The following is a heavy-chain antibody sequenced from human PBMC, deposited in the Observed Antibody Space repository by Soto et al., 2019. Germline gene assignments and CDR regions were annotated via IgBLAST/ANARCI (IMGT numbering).Heavy chain of an antibody. CDR2: IYHSGST. Sequence: SETLSLTCAVSSGSISSGNWWSWVRQPPGKGLEWIGEIYHSGSTNYNPSLKSRVTISVDKSKNQFSLKLSSVTAADTAVYFCAGNNDSGDYQGYEYWGQGTLVTVSS. V-gene: IGHV4-4*02. CDR3: AGNNDSGDYQGYEY. CDR1: SGSISSGNW. D-gene: IGHD4-17*01. J-gene: IGHJ4*02.